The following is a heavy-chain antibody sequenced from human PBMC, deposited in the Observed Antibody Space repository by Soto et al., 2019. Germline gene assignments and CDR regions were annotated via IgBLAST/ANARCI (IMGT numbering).Heavy chain of an antibody. Sequence: QLQLQESGPGLVKPSETLSLTCTVSGGSINSSSYYWGWIRQPPGKGLEWIGYIYYSWNTYYNSSLKSRVIISVDTSKNHFSLKLNSVTAADTAVYYCARVGATRGNWFDPWGQGTLVTVSS. D-gene: IGHD1-26*01. CDR2: IYYSWNT. CDR1: GGSINSSSYY. J-gene: IGHJ5*02. V-gene: IGHV4-39*02. CDR3: ARVGATRGNWFDP.